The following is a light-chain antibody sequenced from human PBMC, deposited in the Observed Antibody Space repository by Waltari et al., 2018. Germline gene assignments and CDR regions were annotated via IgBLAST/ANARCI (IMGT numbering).Light chain of an antibody. CDR2: AAS. CDR1: QGISSY. CDR3: QQHNNWPLT. V-gene: IGKV1-9*01. J-gene: IGKJ4*01. Sequence: DIQLTQSPSFLSASVGDRVTITCRASQGISSYLAWYQQKPGRAPKLLIYAASTLQSGVPSRFSGSGSGTEFTLTISSLQPEDFAVYYCQQHNNWPLTFGGGTRVEIK.